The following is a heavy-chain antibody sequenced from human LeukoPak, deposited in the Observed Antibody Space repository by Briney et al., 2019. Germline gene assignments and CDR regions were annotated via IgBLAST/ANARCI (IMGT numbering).Heavy chain of an antibody. CDR1: GYTFTSYG. V-gene: IGHV1-18*01. D-gene: IGHD1-1*01. CDR3: ARAKTLEPTPSNAFDI. CDR2: ISAYNGNT. Sequence: ASVKVSCTASGYTFTSYGYSWVRQAPGQGLEWMGWISAYNGNTNYAQKLQGRVTMATVTSTNTVYMELRSLTSDDTAVYYCARAKTLEPTPSNAFDIWGQGTMVTVSS. J-gene: IGHJ3*02.